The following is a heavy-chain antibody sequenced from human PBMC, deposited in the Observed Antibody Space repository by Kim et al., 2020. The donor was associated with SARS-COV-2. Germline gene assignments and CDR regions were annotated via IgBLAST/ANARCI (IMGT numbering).Heavy chain of an antibody. J-gene: IGHJ6*02. Sequence: GGSLRLSCAASGFTFSSYGMHWVRQAPGKGLEWVAVISYDGSNKYYADSVKGRFTISRDNSKNTLYLQMNSLRAEDTAVYYCAKDSVGPTNYGMDVWGQG. V-gene: IGHV3-30*18. D-gene: IGHD1-26*01. CDR2: ISYDGSNK. CDR3: AKDSVGPTNYGMDV. CDR1: GFTFSSYG.